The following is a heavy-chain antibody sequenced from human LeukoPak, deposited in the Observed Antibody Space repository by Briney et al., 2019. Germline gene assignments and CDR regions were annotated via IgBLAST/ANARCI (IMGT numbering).Heavy chain of an antibody. Sequence: ASVKVSCKASGYTFTDYYMHWVRQAPGQGLEWVGWINPKSGGTNYAQKFQGRVTMTRDTSISTAHMELSRLRSDDTAVYYCARVRGTDYYYGMDVWGQGTTVTVSS. J-gene: IGHJ6*02. CDR2: INPKSGGT. CDR3: ARVRGTDYYYGMDV. V-gene: IGHV1-2*02. CDR1: GYTFTDYY.